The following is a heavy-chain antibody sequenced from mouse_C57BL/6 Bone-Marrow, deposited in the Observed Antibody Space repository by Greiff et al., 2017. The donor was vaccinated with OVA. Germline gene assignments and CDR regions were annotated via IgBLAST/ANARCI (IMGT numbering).Heavy chain of an antibody. CDR2: ISSGGSYT. J-gene: IGHJ4*01. Sequence: EVKLVESGGDLVKPGGSLKLSCAASGFTFSSYGMSWVRQTPDKRLEWVATISSGGSYTYSPDSVKGRFTISRDNAKNTLYLQMSSLKSEDTAMYYCFIVTTCSDYWGQGTSVTVSS. CDR3: FIVTTCSDY. V-gene: IGHV5-6*01. CDR1: GFTFSSYG. D-gene: IGHD2-5*01.